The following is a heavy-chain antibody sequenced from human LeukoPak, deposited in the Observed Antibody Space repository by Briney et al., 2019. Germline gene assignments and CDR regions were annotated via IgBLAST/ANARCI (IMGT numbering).Heavy chain of an antibody. Sequence: SETLSLTCTVSGGSISNYYWSWIRQPPGKGLEWIGYIYYSGSTNYNPSLKSRVTISLDTSKNQFSLKLSSVTAADTAVYYCARHFLAARPGGSWFYYGMDVWGQGTTVTVSS. D-gene: IGHD6-6*01. CDR2: IYYSGST. CDR1: GGSISNYY. J-gene: IGHJ6*02. V-gene: IGHV4-59*08. CDR3: ARHFLAARPGGSWFYYGMDV.